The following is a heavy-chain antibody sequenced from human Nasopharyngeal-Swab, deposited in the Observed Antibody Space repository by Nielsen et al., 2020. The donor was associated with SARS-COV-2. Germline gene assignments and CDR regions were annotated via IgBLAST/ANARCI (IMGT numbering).Heavy chain of an antibody. CDR3: ARAVGYYDSSGYCDY. CDR2: IYYSGST. D-gene: IGHD3-22*01. CDR1: GGSFSGYY. Sequence: GSLRLSCAVYGGSFSGYYWSWIRQPPGKGLEWIGYIYYSGSTNYNPSLKSRVTISVDTSKNQFSLKLSSVTAADTAVYYCARAVGYYDSSGYCDYWGQGTLVTVSS. V-gene: IGHV4-59*01. J-gene: IGHJ4*02.